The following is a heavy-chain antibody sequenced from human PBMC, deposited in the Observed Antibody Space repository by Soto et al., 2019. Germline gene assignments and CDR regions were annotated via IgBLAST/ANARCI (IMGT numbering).Heavy chain of an antibody. CDR3: EVTTGY. V-gene: IGHV1-8*01. Sequence: QVQVVQSRAEVKKPGASVRVSCKTSGYTFTDYDINWVRQATGQGLEWMGWMSPDSGNAGYAQQFQGRVTMTRNTSISTAYMELGSLRSEDTAVYYCEVTTGYWGQGTMVTVSS. CDR2: MSPDSGNA. D-gene: IGHD2-21*02. J-gene: IGHJ4*02. CDR1: GYTFTDYD.